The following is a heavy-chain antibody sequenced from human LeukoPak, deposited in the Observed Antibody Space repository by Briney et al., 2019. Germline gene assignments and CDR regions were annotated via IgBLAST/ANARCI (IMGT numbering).Heavy chain of an antibody. CDR3: AKRRSRGYSGYEGSYFDY. Sequence: PGGSLRLSCAASGFTFSRYAMSWVRQAPGKGLEWVSAISGSGGSTYYADSVKGRFTISRDNSKNTLYLQMNSLRAEDTAVYYCAKRRSRGYSGYEGSYFDYWGQGTLVTVSS. J-gene: IGHJ4*02. D-gene: IGHD5-12*01. V-gene: IGHV3-23*01. CDR1: GFTFSRYA. CDR2: ISGSGGST.